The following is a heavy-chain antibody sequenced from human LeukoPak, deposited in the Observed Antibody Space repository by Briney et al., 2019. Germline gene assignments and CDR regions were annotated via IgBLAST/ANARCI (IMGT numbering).Heavy chain of an antibody. CDR1: GFTFSSYA. CDR3: AKMNVLTGYYTPNFDF. Sequence: GGSLRLSCAASGFTFSSYAMHWVRQAPGKGLEWVAVISYDGSNKYYADSVKGRFTISGDNSKNTLYLQMSSLSAEDTAVYYCAKMNVLTGYYTPNFDFWGQGTLVTVSS. V-gene: IGHV3-30-3*02. J-gene: IGHJ4*02. CDR2: ISYDGSNK. D-gene: IGHD3-9*01.